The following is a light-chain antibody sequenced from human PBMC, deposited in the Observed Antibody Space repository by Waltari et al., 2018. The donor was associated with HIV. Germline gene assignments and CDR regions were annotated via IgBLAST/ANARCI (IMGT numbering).Light chain of an antibody. V-gene: IGLV1-51*01. J-gene: IGLJ1*01. CDR1: SSNIGNTY. CDR3: GTWDSSLSAVV. Sequence: QSVLTQPPSVSAAPGQKVTISCSGSSSNIGNTYVSWYQLLPGTAPKLLIYDNNKRPSGIPDRFSGSKSGTSATLGITGLQTGDEADYYCGTWDSSLSAVVFGTGTKVTVL. CDR2: DNN.